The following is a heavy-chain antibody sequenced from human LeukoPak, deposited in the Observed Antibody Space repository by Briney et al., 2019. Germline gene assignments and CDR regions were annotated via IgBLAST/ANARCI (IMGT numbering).Heavy chain of an antibody. CDR3: ARDGRGYSYGYVMNWFDP. CDR2: IIPILGIA. V-gene: IGHV1-69*04. D-gene: IGHD5-18*01. J-gene: IGHJ5*02. CDR1: GGTFSSYA. Sequence: GASVKVSCKASGGTFSSYAISWVRQAPGQGLEWMGRIIPILGIANYAQKFQGRVTITADKSTSTAYMELSSLRSEDTAVYYCARDGRGYSYGYVMNWFDPWGQGTLVTVSS.